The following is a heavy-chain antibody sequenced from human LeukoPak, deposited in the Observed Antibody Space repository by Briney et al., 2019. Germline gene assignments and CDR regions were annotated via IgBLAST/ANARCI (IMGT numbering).Heavy chain of an antibody. CDR2: ISAYNGNT. CDR1: GYTFTSYG. V-gene: IGHV1-18*01. D-gene: IGHD6-19*01. Sequence: ASVKVSFKAAGYTFTSYGISWVRQAPGQGREWVGWISAYNGNTNYAQKLQGRVTMTTDTSTSTAYMELRSLRSDDTAVYYCARDRVIAVAGNSHDYWGQGTLVTASS. J-gene: IGHJ4*02. CDR3: ARDRVIAVAGNSHDY.